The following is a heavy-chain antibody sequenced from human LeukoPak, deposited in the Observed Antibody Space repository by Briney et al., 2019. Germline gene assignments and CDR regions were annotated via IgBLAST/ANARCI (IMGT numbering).Heavy chain of an antibody. V-gene: IGHV3-74*01. CDR3: LTVAGPW. CDR1: GFTSSSYW. Sequence: GGSLRLSCGASGFTSSSYWMHWVRQAPGKGLVWVSRINNDGSSTSYADSVKGRFTISRGNAKNTLYLQMNSLRAEDTAVYYCLTVAGPWWGQGTLVTVSS. D-gene: IGHD6-19*01. CDR2: INNDGSST. J-gene: IGHJ4*02.